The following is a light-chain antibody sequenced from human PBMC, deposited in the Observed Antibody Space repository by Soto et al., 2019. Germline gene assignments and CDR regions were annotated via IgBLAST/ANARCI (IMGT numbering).Light chain of an antibody. CDR2: GAS. CDR3: QQYDNWPRT. CDR1: KSVSSN. V-gene: IGKV3-15*01. Sequence: EVVMTQSPATLSVSPGESATLSCRASKSVSSNLAWFQQKPGQAPRLLIYGASTRATGIPARFSGSGSGTDFTLTISSLQSEDFAVYYCQQYDNWPRTFGQGTKVEIK. J-gene: IGKJ1*01.